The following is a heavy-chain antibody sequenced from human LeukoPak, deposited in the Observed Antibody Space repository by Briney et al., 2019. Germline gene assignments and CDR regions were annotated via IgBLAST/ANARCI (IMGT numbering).Heavy chain of an antibody. CDR2: IYHSGST. D-gene: IGHD2-2*01. CDR1: GGSISSSNW. J-gene: IGHJ5*02. CDR3: ARAQEGCSRASCYLEP. V-gene: IGHV4-4*02. Sequence: PSGTLSLTCAVSGGSISSSNWWSWVRQPPGKGLEWIGEIYHSGSTNYNPSLKGRITISVDKSKNQVFLRLNSVAAADTALYYCARAQEGCSRASCYLEPWGQGTLVTVSS.